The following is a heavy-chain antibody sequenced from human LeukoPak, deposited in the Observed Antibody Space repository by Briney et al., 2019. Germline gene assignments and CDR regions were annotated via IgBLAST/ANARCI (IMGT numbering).Heavy chain of an antibody. V-gene: IGHV5-51*01. Sequence: GESLKISCKGSGYSFTTYWIGWVRQMPGKGLEWMGIIYPGDSDTRYSPSFQGQVTISADKSISTAYLQWSSLKASDTAMYYCARHQTYYDILTGYFSPHAFDIWGQGTMVTVSS. J-gene: IGHJ3*02. CDR1: GYSFTTYW. CDR3: ARHQTYYDILTGYFSPHAFDI. D-gene: IGHD3-9*01. CDR2: IYPGDSDT.